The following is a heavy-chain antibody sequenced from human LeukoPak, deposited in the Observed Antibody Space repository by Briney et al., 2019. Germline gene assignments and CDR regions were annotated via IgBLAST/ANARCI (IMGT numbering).Heavy chain of an antibody. CDR1: GFTFSNYW. J-gene: IGHJ5*02. CDR2: IKQDGSKK. Sequence: PGGSLRLSCAASGFTFSNYWMSWVRQAPGKGLEWVANIKQDGSKKYYVDSVKGRFTISRDNAKDSLYLQMNSLRAEDTAVYYCARASAGMVRLFDPWGQGTPVTVSS. D-gene: IGHD3-10*01. V-gene: IGHV3-7*01. CDR3: ARASAGMVRLFDP.